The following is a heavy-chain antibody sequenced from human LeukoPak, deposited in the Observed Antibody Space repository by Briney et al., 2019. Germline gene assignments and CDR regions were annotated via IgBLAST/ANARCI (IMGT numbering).Heavy chain of an antibody. CDR1: GFTFSSYG. V-gene: IGHV3-33*06. J-gene: IGHJ6*03. Sequence: GRSLRLSCAASGFTFSSYGMHWVRQAPGKGLEWVAVIWYDGSNKYYADSVKGRFTISRDNSKNTASLQMNSLRAEDTALYYCAKGVGHCSSSGCYKPNYYMDVWGKGTTVTVSS. D-gene: IGHD2-2*01. CDR2: IWYDGSNK. CDR3: AKGVGHCSSSGCYKPNYYMDV.